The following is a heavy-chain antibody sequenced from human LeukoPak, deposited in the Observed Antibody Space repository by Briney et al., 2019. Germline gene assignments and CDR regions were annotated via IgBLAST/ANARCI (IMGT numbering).Heavy chain of an antibody. Sequence: GGSLRLSCTASGFSFSGHWMHWARQLPGKGLVWVSRISPTGCTTSYADSVKGRFTVSRDNAKNTLYLQVNNLRAEDTAVYYCARGPNSNWSGLDFWGQGTLLTVSS. CDR2: ISPTGCTT. CDR3: ARGPNSNWSGLDF. J-gene: IGHJ4*02. V-gene: IGHV3-74*01. D-gene: IGHD6-6*01. CDR1: GFSFSGHW.